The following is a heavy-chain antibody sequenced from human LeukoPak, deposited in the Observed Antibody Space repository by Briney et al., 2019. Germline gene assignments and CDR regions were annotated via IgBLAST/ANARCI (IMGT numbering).Heavy chain of an antibody. CDR1: GGSFSDYY. J-gene: IGHJ4*02. CDR2: ISGSGGST. D-gene: IGHD2-2*01. CDR3: AKDSSDY. V-gene: IGHV3-23*01. Sequence: LTCAVYGGSFSDYYWSWVRQAPGKGLEWVSAISGSGGSTYYADSVKGRFTISRDNSKNTLYLQMNSLRAEDTAVYYCAKDSSDYWGQGTLVTVSS.